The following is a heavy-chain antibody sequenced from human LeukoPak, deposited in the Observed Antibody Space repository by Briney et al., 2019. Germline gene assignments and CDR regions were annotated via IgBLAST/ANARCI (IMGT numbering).Heavy chain of an antibody. D-gene: IGHD5-24*01. CDR2: IYSGGST. J-gene: IGHJ4*02. Sequence: GGSLRLSCAASEFSVGSNYMTWVRQAPGTGLEWVSLIYSGGSTYYADSVKGRFTISRDNSKNTLYLQMNSLRAEDTAVYYCAKVSRRTATILFDYWGQGTLVTVSS. CDR3: AKVSRRTATILFDY. V-gene: IGHV3-66*01. CDR1: EFSVGSNY.